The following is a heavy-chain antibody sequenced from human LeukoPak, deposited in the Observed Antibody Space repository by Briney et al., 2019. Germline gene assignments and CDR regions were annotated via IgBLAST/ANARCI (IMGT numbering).Heavy chain of an antibody. CDR3: ARKPNAVYWFVP. J-gene: IGHJ5*02. V-gene: IGHV4-28*01. Sequence: SDTLSLTCAVSGYSISSDNWWGWIRQPPGKGLEWIGYIHYSGITYYSPSLKSRVTLSVDTSKNQFSLRLSSVTAVDTAVYYCARKPNAVYWFVPWGQGTLVTVSS. CDR2: IHYSGIT. D-gene: IGHD4/OR15-4a*01. CDR1: GYSISSDNW.